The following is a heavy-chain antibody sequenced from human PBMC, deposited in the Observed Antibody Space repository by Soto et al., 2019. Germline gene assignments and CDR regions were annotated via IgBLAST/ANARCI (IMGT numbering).Heavy chain of an antibody. J-gene: IGHJ5*02. CDR3: SSAYCITTTCQCGPRP. CDR1: GFTFSDYY. CDR2: INGNGTTI. V-gene: IGHV3-11*01. Sequence: PGGSLRLSCGSSGFTFSDYYMSWIRQAPGKGLQWISYINGNGTTIEYADSVKGRFTISRDNAKNSLFLQMNSLRAEDTAVYFCSSAYCITTTCQCGPRPWRQATLVTVS. D-gene: IGHD2-2*01.